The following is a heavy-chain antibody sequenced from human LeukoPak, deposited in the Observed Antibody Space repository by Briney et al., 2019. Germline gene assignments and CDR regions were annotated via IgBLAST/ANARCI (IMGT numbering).Heavy chain of an antibody. J-gene: IGHJ4*02. D-gene: IGHD6-13*01. Sequence: PGGSLRLSCAASGFTFSSYAMHWVRQAPGKGLDWVAVISYDGSNKYYADSVKGRFTISRDNSKNTLYLQMNSLRAEDTAVYYCARDYSSSWSSFDYWGQGTLVTVSS. CDR3: ARDYSSSWSSFDY. CDR2: ISYDGSNK. CDR1: GFTFSSYA. V-gene: IGHV3-30-3*01.